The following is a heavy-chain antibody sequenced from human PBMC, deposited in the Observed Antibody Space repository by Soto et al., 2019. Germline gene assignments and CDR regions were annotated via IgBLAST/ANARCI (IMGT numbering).Heavy chain of an antibody. V-gene: IGHV1-2*02. CDR1: GYTFIDYY. Sequence: ASVKVSCKASGYTFIDYYLFWVRQAPGQGLEWVAWINPNSGGTTYSQKFEGRVTMTRDTSIDTVYLELTGLQSDDTAVYFCAKSRSRRAASLHSWGQGTLVTVSS. D-gene: IGHD6-25*01. CDR3: AKSRSRRAASLHS. CDR2: INPNSGGT. J-gene: IGHJ4*02.